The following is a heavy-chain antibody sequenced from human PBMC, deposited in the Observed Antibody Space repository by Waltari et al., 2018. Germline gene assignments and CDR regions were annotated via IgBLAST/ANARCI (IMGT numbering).Heavy chain of an antibody. Sequence: EVQLVQSGAEVKKPGESLKISCKGSGYSFTSYCIGWVRQIPGKGLEWMGIIYPGDSDTRYSPSFQGQVTISADKSISTAYLQWSSLKASDTAMYYCARLDYYDSSGHAFDYWGQGTLVTVSS. CDR3: ARLDYYDSSGHAFDY. J-gene: IGHJ4*02. V-gene: IGHV5-51*03. CDR2: IYPGDSDT. CDR1: GYSFTSYC. D-gene: IGHD3-22*01.